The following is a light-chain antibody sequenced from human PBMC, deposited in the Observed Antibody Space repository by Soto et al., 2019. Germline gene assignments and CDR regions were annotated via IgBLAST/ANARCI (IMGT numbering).Light chain of an antibody. CDR2: GAS. J-gene: IGKJ3*01. Sequence: EIVLTQSPGPLSLSPGERATLSCRASQSVSSSYLAWYQQKPGQAPRLLVYGASSRATGIPDRFSGSGSGTDLTLTISRVEPEDFAVYYCQHYGSSPFTFGPGTRVDIK. CDR3: QHYGSSPFT. V-gene: IGKV3-20*01. CDR1: QSVSSSY.